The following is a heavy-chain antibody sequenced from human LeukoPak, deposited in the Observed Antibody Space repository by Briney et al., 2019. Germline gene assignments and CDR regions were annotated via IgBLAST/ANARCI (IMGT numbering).Heavy chain of an antibody. CDR2: IHSGGST. CDR1: GVSISGFY. V-gene: IGHV4-4*08. CDR3: ARRRGNFGEGEFDY. J-gene: IGHJ4*02. D-gene: IGHD4-17*01. Sequence: PSETLSLTCSASGVSISGFYWNWIRQPPRKGPEWVGYIHSGGSTASNPSLRSRITFSMDTSKNQVSLRLTSVTATDTAVYYCARRRGNFGEGEFDYWGQGIPVTVST.